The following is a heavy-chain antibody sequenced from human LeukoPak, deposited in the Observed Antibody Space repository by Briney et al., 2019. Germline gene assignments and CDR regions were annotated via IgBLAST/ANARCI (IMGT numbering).Heavy chain of an antibody. V-gene: IGHV3-7*03. Sequence: PGGSLRLSCAASGFAFSGYWMSWVRQAPGKGLEWVANINEDGTKKHYLDSVEGRFTISRDNARNSLYLQMNSLRAEDTAVYFCARGGLSIMGYWGQGTLVTVPS. J-gene: IGHJ4*02. CDR1: GFAFSGYW. CDR2: INEDGTKK. D-gene: IGHD2/OR15-2a*01. CDR3: ARGGLSIMGY.